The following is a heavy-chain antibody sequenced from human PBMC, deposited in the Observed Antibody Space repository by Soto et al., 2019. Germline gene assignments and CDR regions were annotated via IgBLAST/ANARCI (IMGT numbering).Heavy chain of an antibody. D-gene: IGHD2-21*02. Sequence: PGGSLRLSCAASGFTFSSYEMNWVRQAPGKGLEWVSYISSSGSTIYYADSVKGRFTISRDNAKNSLYLQMNSLRAEDTAVYYCARARVVTAYCYYGMDVWGQGTTVTVSS. CDR1: GFTFSSYE. CDR3: ARARVVTAYCYYGMDV. V-gene: IGHV3-48*03. J-gene: IGHJ6*02. CDR2: ISSSGSTI.